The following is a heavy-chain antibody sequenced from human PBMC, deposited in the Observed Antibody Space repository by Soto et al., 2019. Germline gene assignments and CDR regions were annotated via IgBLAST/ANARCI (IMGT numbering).Heavy chain of an antibody. V-gene: IGHV3-9*01. CDR1: GITVDGYA. CDR2: ISWNSGSI. CDR3: AKDIGVGGADIFDF. Sequence: PGGCLRLSCVASGITVDGYAMNWVRQGPGKGLEWVSGISWNSGSIAYAESVKGRFTISRDNAKNSLYLQMNSLRVEDTAFYYCAKDIGVGGADIFDFRGRGTPVTVS. D-gene: IGHD1-26*01. J-gene: IGHJ4*02.